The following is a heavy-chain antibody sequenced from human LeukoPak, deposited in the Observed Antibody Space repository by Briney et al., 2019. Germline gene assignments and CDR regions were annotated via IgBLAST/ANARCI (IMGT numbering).Heavy chain of an antibody. CDR2: ISAYNGNT. CDR1: GYTFTSYG. Sequence: ASVKVSCKASGYTFTSYGISWVRQAPGQGLEWMGWISAYNGNTNYAQKLQGRVTMSTETSTSTAYMELRSMRSEDTAVYYCARDQSAYSSSWNDAFDIWGQGTMVTVFS. J-gene: IGHJ3*02. V-gene: IGHV1-18*01. D-gene: IGHD6-13*01. CDR3: ARDQSAYSSSWNDAFDI.